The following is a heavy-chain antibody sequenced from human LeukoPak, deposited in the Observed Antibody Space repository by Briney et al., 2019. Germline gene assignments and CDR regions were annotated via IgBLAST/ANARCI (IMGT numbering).Heavy chain of an antibody. D-gene: IGHD6-13*01. V-gene: IGHV3-7*01. CDR1: GFSVSGYW. CDR2: IKQDGSEE. J-gene: IGHJ4*02. Sequence: GGSLRLSCAVSGFSVSGYWMTWVRQAPGKGLEWVANIKQDGSEENYVDSVKGRFTISRDNAENSLFLQMNSLRVEDTAVYYCAREWQGGIAAAGTRIEGDYWGQGTLAAVSS. CDR3: AREWQGGIAAAGTRIEGDY.